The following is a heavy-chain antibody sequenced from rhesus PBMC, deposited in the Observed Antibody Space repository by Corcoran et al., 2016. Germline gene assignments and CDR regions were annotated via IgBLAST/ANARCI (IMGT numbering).Heavy chain of an antibody. CDR3: AMNSYSYISLRFDY. CDR2: IYGNSAST. D-gene: IGHD5-12*01. J-gene: IGHJ4*01. Sequence: VQLQESGPGLVKPSETLSLTCAVYGGYISASYYWNWIRQPQGKGLEWIGNIYGNSASTYYKPSLQSRDTISKDTSKNQFFLNLSSVTASDTAVYYCAMNSYSYISLRFDYWGQGVLVTVSS. CDR1: GGYISASYY. V-gene: IGHV4S9*01.